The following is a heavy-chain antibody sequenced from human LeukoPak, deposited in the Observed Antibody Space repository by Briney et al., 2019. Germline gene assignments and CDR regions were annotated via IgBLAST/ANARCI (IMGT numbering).Heavy chain of an antibody. CDR2: ISYDGSNK. V-gene: IGHV3-30*18. CDR3: AKDHSSSLKNYYYYYGMDV. D-gene: IGHD6-13*01. Sequence: PGGSLRLSCAASGFTFSSYGMHWVRQAPGKGLEWVAVISYDGSNKYYADSVKGRFTISRDNSKNTLYLQMNSLRAEDTVVYYCAKDHSSSLKNYYYYYGMDVWGQGTTVTVSS. J-gene: IGHJ6*02. CDR1: GFTFSSYG.